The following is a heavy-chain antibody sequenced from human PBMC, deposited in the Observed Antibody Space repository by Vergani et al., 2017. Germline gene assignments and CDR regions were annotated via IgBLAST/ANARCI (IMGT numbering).Heavy chain of an antibody. Sequence: EVQLLESGGGLVQPGGSLRLTCAASEVTFSNYAMNWVRQAPGKGLEWGSGISGSGVSAYYTDSVKGRFTISRDNSKNMLFLQMNSLTADDTAVYYCARDQGGFDHWGQGTLVTVSS. CDR2: ISGSGVSA. CDR3: ARDQGGFDH. J-gene: IGHJ4*02. CDR1: EVTFSNYA. V-gene: IGHV3-23*01. D-gene: IGHD2-15*01.